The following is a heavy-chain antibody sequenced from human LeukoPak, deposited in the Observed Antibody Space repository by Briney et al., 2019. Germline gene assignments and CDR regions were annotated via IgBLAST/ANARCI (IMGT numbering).Heavy chain of an antibody. CDR1: GYEFTDFY. Sequence: ASVKVSCKASGYEFTDFYIHWVRQAPGQRPEWMGWIHPNSGATNYARVFQGRVTMTRDTSISTAYMELGSLKFDDRAVYYCARLRGGLDSGDYWGQGSLVTVSS. CDR3: ARLRGGLDSGDY. D-gene: IGHD4-23*01. CDR2: IHPNSGAT. J-gene: IGHJ4*02. V-gene: IGHV1-2*02.